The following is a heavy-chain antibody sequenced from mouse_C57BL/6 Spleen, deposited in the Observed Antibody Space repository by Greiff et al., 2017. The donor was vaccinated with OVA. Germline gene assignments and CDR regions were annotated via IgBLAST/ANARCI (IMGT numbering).Heavy chain of an antibody. D-gene: IGHD1-1*01. CDR3: APLLLDY. Sequence: VPLQPSGPELVQPGASVPISCQASFYAFSSSWMTWLHQRPGTVLSWIGRIYPGDGDTNYNGKFKGKATLTADKSSSTAYMQLSSLTSEDSAVYFCAPLLLDYWGKGTTLTVSS. J-gene: IGHJ2*01. CDR2: IYPGDGDT. V-gene: IGHV1-82*01. CDR1: FYAFSSSW.